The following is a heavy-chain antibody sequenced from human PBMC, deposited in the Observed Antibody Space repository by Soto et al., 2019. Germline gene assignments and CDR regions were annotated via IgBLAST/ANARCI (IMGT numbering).Heavy chain of an antibody. CDR3: AMVDNYVTPTPQDG. J-gene: IGHJ6*02. CDR2: ISPYSGTT. CDR1: GYIFVNYG. V-gene: IGHV1-18*01. D-gene: IGHD3-16*01. Sequence: QVQLVQSGDEVRKPGSSVKVSCKASGYIFVNYGIAWVRHAPGQGLEWMGWISPYSGTTHYASKVQGRLTMTTDTSTSTAHMDLGSLTSDDTAVYYCAMVDNYVTPTPQDGWGQGTTVTVSS.